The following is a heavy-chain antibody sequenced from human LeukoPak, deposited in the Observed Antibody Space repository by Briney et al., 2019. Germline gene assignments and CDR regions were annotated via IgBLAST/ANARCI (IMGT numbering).Heavy chain of an antibody. V-gene: IGHV4-39*07. CDR3: AREVTAGYCSSTSCAKGGFDY. CDR2: IYYSGST. CDR1: GGSISSSSYY. Sequence: SETLSLTCTVSGGSISSSSYYWGWIRQPPGKGLEWIGSIYYSGSTYYNPSLKSRVTISVDTSKNQFSLKLSSVTAADTAVYYCAREVTAGYCSSTSCAKGGFDYWGQGTLVTVSS. D-gene: IGHD2-2*01. J-gene: IGHJ4*02.